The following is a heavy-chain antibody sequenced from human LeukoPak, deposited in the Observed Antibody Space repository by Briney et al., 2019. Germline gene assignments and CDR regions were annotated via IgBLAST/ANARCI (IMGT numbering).Heavy chain of an antibody. D-gene: IGHD1-26*01. J-gene: IGHJ6*02. V-gene: IGHV4-59*08. CDR1: GGSISSYY. CDR3: ARVKEGATFYYYAVDV. CDR2: IYYSGST. Sequence: SETLSLTCTVSGGSISSYYWSWIRQPPGKGLEWIGYIYYSGSTNYNPSLKSRVTISVDTSKNQFSLKLSSVTAADTAVYYCARVKEGATFYYYAVDVWGQGTTVTVSS.